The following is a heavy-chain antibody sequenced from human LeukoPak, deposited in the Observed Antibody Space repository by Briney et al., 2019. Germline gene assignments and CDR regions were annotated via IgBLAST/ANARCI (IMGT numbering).Heavy chain of an antibody. V-gene: IGHV4-4*02. CDR2: IYHDETT. CDR1: GVSISSGNW. CDR3: ARADTTGSYSSDAFDI. J-gene: IGHJ3*02. Sequence: PSETLSLTCAVSGVSISSGNWWNWVRQPPGKGPEWIGEIYHDETTNFNPSLKSRVTIAIDKSRNQFSLKLSAVTAADTAVYYCARADTTGSYSSDAFDIWGQGARVTVSS. D-gene: IGHD3-10*01.